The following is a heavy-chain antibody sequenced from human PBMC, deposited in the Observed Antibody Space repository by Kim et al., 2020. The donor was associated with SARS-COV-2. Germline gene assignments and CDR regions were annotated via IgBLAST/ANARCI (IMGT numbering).Heavy chain of an antibody. Sequence: GGSLRLSCAASGFTFSSYWMSWVRQAPGKGLEWVANIKQDGSEKYYVDSVKGRFTISRDNAKNSLYLQMNSLRAEDTAVYYCARVDLDHPPLEYSNWKYYYYGMDVWGQGTTVTVSS. J-gene: IGHJ6*02. CDR3: ARVDLDHPPLEYSNWKYYYYGMDV. CDR2: IKQDGSEK. CDR1: GFTFSSYW. D-gene: IGHD6-6*01. V-gene: IGHV3-7*01.